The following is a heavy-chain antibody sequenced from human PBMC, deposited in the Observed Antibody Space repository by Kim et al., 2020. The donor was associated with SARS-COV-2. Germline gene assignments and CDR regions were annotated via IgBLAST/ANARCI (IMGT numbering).Heavy chain of an antibody. V-gene: IGHV3-30*01. Sequence: YYADSVKGRFTISRDNSKNTLYLQRNSLRAEDTAVYYCARDSVGSGSYDYWGQGTLVTVSS. D-gene: IGHD3-10*01. J-gene: IGHJ4*02. CDR3: ARDSVGSGSYDY.